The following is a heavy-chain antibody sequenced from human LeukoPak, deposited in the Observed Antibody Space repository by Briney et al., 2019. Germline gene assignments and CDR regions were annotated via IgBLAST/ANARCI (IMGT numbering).Heavy chain of an antibody. Sequence: GGSLRLSCAASGFTFSSYSMNWVRQAPGKGLEWVSYISSSSSTIYYADSVKGRFTISRDNAKNSLYLQMNSLRAEDTAVYYCARVEASGYDYGAFDYWGQGTLVTVSS. V-gene: IGHV3-48*01. J-gene: IGHJ4*02. CDR2: ISSSSSTI. CDR3: ARVEASGYDYGAFDY. CDR1: GFTFSSYS. D-gene: IGHD5-12*01.